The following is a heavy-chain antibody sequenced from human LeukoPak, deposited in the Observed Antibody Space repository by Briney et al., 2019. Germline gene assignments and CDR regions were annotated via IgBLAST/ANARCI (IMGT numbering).Heavy chain of an antibody. CDR1: GYTFTNYP. D-gene: IGHD3-22*01. CDR2: INPNTANP. CDR3: ARGAKDSSGYSPTYAFDI. Sequence: ASVKVSCKASGYTFTNYPINWVRQAPGQGLEWMGWINPNTANPTYAQDFTGRFVFSLDTSVNTAYLQISSLKAEDTAVYYCARGAKDSSGYSPTYAFDIWGQGTMVTVSS. J-gene: IGHJ3*02. V-gene: IGHV7-4-1*02.